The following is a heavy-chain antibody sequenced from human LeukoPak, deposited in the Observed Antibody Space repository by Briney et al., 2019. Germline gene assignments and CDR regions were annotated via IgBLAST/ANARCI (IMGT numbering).Heavy chain of an antibody. CDR1: GLTFSSYA. V-gene: IGHV3-23*01. J-gene: IGHJ4*02. CDR2: ISGSGGGT. D-gene: IGHD1-26*01. CDR3: ARGGTYSGSYCSDY. Sequence: GGSLRLSCAASGLTFSSYATSWVRQAPGKGLEWVSAISGSGGGTYYADSVKGRFTISRDNSKNTLFLQMNSLRAEDTAVYTCARGGTYSGSYCSDYWGQGTLVTVSS.